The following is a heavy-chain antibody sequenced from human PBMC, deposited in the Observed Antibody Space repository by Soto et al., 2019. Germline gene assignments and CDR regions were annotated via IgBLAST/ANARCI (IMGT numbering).Heavy chain of an antibody. CDR2: INHSGST. J-gene: IGHJ5*02. CDR3: ARGIRRGSGSYKNWFDP. D-gene: IGHD3-10*01. CDR1: GGSFSGYY. V-gene: IGHV4-34*01. Sequence: PSEPLSLTCTVYGGSFSGYYWSWIRQPPGKGLEWIGEINHSGSTNYNPSLKSRVTISVDTSKNQFSLKLSSVTAADTAVYYCARGIRRGSGSYKNWFDPWGQGTLVTVSS.